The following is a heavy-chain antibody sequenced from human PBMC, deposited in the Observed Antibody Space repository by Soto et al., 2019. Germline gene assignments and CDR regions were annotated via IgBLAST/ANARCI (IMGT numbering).Heavy chain of an antibody. D-gene: IGHD5-12*01. CDR1: RYRFTSFW. CDR3: ARHDGDSGYHLDY. CDR2: IHPSDSDI. Sequence: PGESLKISCGGSRYRFTSFWSACMHQIPEKGLEWMGRIHPSDSDIKYSPSFQCHVTISADKSSNTAYLHWGSLKASDTAMYYCARHDGDSGYHLDYWGQGALVTVSS. V-gene: IGHV5-10-1*01. J-gene: IGHJ4*02.